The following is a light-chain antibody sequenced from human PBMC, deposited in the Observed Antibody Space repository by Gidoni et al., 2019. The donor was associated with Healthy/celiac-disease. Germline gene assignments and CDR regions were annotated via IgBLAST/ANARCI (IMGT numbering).Light chain of an antibody. J-gene: IGKJ5*01. CDR1: QSISSN. CDR3: QQSYSTPPT. Sequence: DIQMTQSPSSLSASVGDRVTITCRASQSISSNLHWYQQKPGKAPTLLICAASSLQRGVPSSFSGSGSGTDFTLTISSLQPEDFATYYCQQSYSTPPTFGQGTRLEIK. CDR2: AAS. V-gene: IGKV1-39*01.